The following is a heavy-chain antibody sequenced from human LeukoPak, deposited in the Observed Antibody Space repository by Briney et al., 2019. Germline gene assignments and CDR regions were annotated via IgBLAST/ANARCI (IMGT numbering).Heavy chain of an antibody. D-gene: IGHD3-3*01. CDR2: ISPNSGGT. V-gene: IGHV1-2*02. Sequence: ASVKVSCKASGYTFTGYYMHWLRQAPGQGLEWMGWISPNSGGTNYAQKFQGRVTMTRDTSISTAYMELSRLRSDDTAVYYCARDTTDFWSGGYWGQGTLVTVSS. CDR1: GYTFTGYY. J-gene: IGHJ4*02. CDR3: ARDTTDFWSGGY.